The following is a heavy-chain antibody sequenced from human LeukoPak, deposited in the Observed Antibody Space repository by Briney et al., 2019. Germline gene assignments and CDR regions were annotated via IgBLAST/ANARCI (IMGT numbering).Heavy chain of an antibody. J-gene: IGHJ6*02. V-gene: IGHV3-30-3*01. CDR2: ISSDVYVY. Sequence: PGGSLRLSCEASAFTLSAFTVHWVRQAPGKGLEWVALISSDVYVYYYADSVRGRFTISRDNSKNTVSLQMNSLRPEDTAVYYCAWENCGYDCHGMDVWGQGTTVTVSS. D-gene: IGHD2-21*02. CDR1: AFTLSAFT. CDR3: AWENCGYDCHGMDV.